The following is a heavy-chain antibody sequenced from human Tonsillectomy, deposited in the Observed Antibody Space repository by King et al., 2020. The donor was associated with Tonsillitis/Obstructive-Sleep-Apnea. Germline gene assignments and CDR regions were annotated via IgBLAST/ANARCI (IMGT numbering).Heavy chain of an antibody. Sequence: VQLQQWGAGLLKPSETLSLTCAVYGGSFSGYYWSWIRQPPGKGLEWIGEINHSGSTNYNPSLKSRVTISVETAKNQFSLKLSSVTAADTAVYYCAGGGPAAIHDYYYYYMDAWGKGTTVTVSS. CDR3: AGGGPAAIHDYYYYYMDA. V-gene: IGHV4-34*01. CDR2: INHSGST. J-gene: IGHJ6*03. D-gene: IGHD2-2*02. CDR1: GGSFSGYY.